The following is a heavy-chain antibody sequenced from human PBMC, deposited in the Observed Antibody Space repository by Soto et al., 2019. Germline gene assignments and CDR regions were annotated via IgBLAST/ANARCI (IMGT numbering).Heavy chain of an antibody. Sequence: HGVSLRLSISASIFLFCDYYMSWIRQAPGKGLEWVSYISSGGNTIYYADSVKGRFTISRDNAKNSMYLQMNSLRAEDTAVYYCARDCGDKDYYSYGMDVWGQGTKVTVSS. V-gene: IGHV3-11*01. J-gene: IGHJ6*02. CDR1: IFLFCDYY. D-gene: IGHD4-17*01. CDR2: ISSGGNTI. CDR3: ARDCGDKDYYSYGMDV.